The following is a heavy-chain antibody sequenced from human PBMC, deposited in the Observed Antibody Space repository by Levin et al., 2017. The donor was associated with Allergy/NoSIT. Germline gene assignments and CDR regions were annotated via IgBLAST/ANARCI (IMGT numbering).Heavy chain of an antibody. CDR1: GFTFSSYW. Sequence: GGSLRLSCAASGFTFSSYWMSWVRQAPGKGLEWVANIKQDGSEKYYVDSVKGRFTISRDNAKNSLYLQMNSLRAEDTAVYYCARVWAGLPEYFQHWGQGTLVTVSS. CDR2: IKQDGSEK. D-gene: IGHD3-16*01. V-gene: IGHV3-7*01. CDR3: ARVWAGLPEYFQH. J-gene: IGHJ1*01.